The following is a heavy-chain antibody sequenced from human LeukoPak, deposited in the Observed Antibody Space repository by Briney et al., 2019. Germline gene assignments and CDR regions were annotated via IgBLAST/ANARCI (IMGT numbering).Heavy chain of an antibody. CDR1: GFTFSSYG. Sequence: GGSLRLSCAASGFTFSSYGMHWVRQAPGKGLEWVAVISYDGSNKYYADSVKGRFTISRDNSKNTLYLQMNSLRAEDTAVYYCAKDYPYYYDSSGYRLPFDYWGQGTLVTVSS. V-gene: IGHV3-30*18. CDR2: ISYDGSNK. CDR3: AKDYPYYYDSSGYRLPFDY. J-gene: IGHJ4*02. D-gene: IGHD3-22*01.